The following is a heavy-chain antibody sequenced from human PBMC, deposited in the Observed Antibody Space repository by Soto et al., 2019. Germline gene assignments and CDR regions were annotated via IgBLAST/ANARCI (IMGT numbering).Heavy chain of an antibody. CDR3: AKFFVETGGSSGWPWSFHY. D-gene: IGHD6-25*01. CDR1: GFTFSNYA. Sequence: PGGSLRLSCAASGFTFSNYAMSWVRQAPGKGLEWVSGISSTGGTTYYADSVKGRFTISRDNSKNTLFLQMNSLRAEDTAVYYCAKFFVETGGSSGWPWSFHYWGQGTLVTVSS. V-gene: IGHV3-23*01. CDR2: ISSTGGTT. J-gene: IGHJ4*02.